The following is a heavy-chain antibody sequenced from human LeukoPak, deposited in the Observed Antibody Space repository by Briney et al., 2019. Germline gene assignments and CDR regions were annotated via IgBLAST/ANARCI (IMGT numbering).Heavy chain of an antibody. CDR1: GGTFSSYA. CDR2: IIPILGIT. D-gene: IGHD2-8*01. V-gene: IGHV1-69*04. Sequence: SVKVSCRASGGTFSSYAINWVRQTPGQGLEWMGRIIPILGITNYAQKFQGRVTITADKSTSTAYMELSSLRSEDTAVYYCARVEDCSNGICPFDYWGQGTLVTVSS. CDR3: ARVEDCSNGICPFDY. J-gene: IGHJ4*02.